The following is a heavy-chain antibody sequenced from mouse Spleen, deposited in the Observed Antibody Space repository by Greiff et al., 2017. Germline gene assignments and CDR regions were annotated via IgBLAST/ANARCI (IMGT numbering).Heavy chain of an antibody. CDR2: INPSSGYT. D-gene: IGHD1-1*01. V-gene: IGHV1-4*01. Sequence: VQLQQSGAELARPGASVKMSCKASGYTFTSYTMHWVKQMPGQGLEWIGYINPSSGYTKYNQKFKDKATLTADKSSSTAYMQLSSLTSEDSAVYYCARYYGSSRYYFDYWGQGTTLTVSS. CDR3: ARYYGSSRYYFDY. CDR1: GYTFTSYT. J-gene: IGHJ2*01.